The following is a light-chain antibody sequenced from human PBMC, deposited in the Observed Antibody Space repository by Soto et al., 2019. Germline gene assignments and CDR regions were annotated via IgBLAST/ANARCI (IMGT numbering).Light chain of an antibody. CDR2: EVS. CDR1: SRDVGGYNY. CDR3: SSYTSTTNWV. Sequence: QSALTQPASVSGFPGQSITISRTGASRDVGGYNYVSWYQQYPGKAPKLMIYEVSNRPSGVSNRFSGSKSGNTASLTISGLQTEDEADYYCSSYTSTTNWVFGGGTKLTVL. V-gene: IGLV2-14*01. J-gene: IGLJ3*02.